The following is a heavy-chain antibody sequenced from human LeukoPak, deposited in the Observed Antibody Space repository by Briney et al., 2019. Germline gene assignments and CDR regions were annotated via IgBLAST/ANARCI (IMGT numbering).Heavy chain of an antibody. CDR1: GGTFSSYA. CDR2: IIPILGIA. Sequence: VASVKLSCKASGGTFSSYAISWVRHAPGQGLEWMGRIIPILGIANYAQKFQGRVTITADKSTSTAYMELSSLRSEDTAVYYCARDRGSYVFDYWGEGTLVTVSS. D-gene: IGHD1-26*01. CDR3: ARDRGSYVFDY. J-gene: IGHJ4*02. V-gene: IGHV1-69*04.